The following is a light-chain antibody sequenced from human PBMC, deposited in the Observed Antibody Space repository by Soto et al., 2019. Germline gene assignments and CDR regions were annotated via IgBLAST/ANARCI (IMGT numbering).Light chain of an antibody. CDR2: TAS. CDR1: QGIGTA. J-gene: IGKJ1*01. V-gene: IGKV1-27*01. CDR3: QKYDRAPT. Sequence: DIQMTQSPSSLSASVGDRVTITCRPSQGIGTALAWYQQKPGAVPKLLVHTASTLQSGVPSRFSGGGSGTDFTLTISSLQPEDVATYYCQKYDRAPTFGPGTKVKIK.